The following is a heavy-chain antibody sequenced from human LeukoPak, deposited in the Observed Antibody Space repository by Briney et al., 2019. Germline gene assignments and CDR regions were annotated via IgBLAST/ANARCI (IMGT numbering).Heavy chain of an antibody. D-gene: IGHD1-26*01. CDR1: GYTFTSYA. V-gene: IGHV1-3*01. CDR2: INAGNGNT. Sequence: ASVKVSCKASGYTFTSYAMHWVRQAPGQRLEWMGWINAGNGNTKYSQKFQGRVTITSDTSASTAYMELSSLRSEDTAVYYCASILSGSYYFDYWGQGTLVTVSS. CDR3: ASILSGSYYFDY. J-gene: IGHJ4*02.